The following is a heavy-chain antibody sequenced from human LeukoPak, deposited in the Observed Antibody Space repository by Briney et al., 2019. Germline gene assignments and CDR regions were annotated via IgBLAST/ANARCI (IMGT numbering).Heavy chain of an antibody. CDR2: VYYSGST. D-gene: IGHD5/OR15-5a*01. J-gene: IGHJ5*02. Sequence: PSETLSLTCTVSGGSISSYYWSWIRQPPGKGLEWLGYVYYSGSTNYNPSLKSRVTIPIDRSKNQFSLKLSSVTAADTAVYYCERHSLRSRGGLASYNWFDPWGQGTLVTVSS. CDR3: ERHSLRSRGGLASYNWFDP. CDR1: GGSISSYY. V-gene: IGHV4-59*08.